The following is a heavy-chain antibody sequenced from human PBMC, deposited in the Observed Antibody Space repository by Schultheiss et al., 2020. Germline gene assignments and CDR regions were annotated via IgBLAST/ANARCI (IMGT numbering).Heavy chain of an antibody. CDR1: GFTFSSYA. D-gene: IGHD6-13*01. Sequence: CGSLRLSCAASGFTFSSYAMSWVRQAPGKGLEWVSAISGSGGSTYYADSVKGRFTISRDNSQNTLYLQMNSLRAEDTAVYYCAKLGSSSWYDYYYYGMDVWGQGTTVTVSS. J-gene: IGHJ6*02. V-gene: IGHV3-23*01. CDR2: ISGSGGST. CDR3: AKLGSSSWYDYYYYGMDV.